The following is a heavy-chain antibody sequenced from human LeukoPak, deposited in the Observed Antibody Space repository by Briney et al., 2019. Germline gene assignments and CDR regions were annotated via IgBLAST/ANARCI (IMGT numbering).Heavy chain of an antibody. CDR2: MNPNSGNT. D-gene: IGHD1-7*01. J-gene: IGHJ6*03. V-gene: IGHV1-8*01. Sequence: ASVKVSCKASGYTFTSYDINWVRQATGQRLEWMGWMNPNSGNTGYAQKFQGRVTMTRNTSISTAYMELSSLRSEDTAVYYCARGTLELHYYYMDVWGKGTTVTVSS. CDR1: GYTFTSYD. CDR3: ARGTLELHYYYMDV.